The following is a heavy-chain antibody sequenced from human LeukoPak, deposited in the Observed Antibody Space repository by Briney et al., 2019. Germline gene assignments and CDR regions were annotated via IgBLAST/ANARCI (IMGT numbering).Heavy chain of an antibody. Sequence: SETLSLTCAVSDYSISSGYYWDWIRQPPGKGLEWIGGIYHSGSTYYNPSLKSRVTISVDTSKNQFSLKLNSVTAADTAVYYCARRNHANFGVLIYYFDYWSQGTLVTVSS. CDR1: DYSISSGYY. V-gene: IGHV4-38-2*01. D-gene: IGHD3-3*01. CDR3: ARRNHANFGVLIYYFDY. J-gene: IGHJ4*02. CDR2: IYHSGST.